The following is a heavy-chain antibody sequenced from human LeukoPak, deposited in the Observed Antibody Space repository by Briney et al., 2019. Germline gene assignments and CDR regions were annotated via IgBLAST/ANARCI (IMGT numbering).Heavy chain of an antibody. CDR2: TYYRSKLYN. J-gene: IGHJ3*02. CDR3: ARLGFDDGRGDAFDI. D-gene: IGHD3-10*01. CDR1: GDSFSSNSAA. Sequence: SQTLSLTCAISGDSFSSNSAAWNWIRQSPSRGLEWLGRTYYRSKLYNDYAVSVKSRITINPDTSKNQFSLQLNSVTPEDTAVYYCARLGFDDGRGDAFDIWGQGTMVTVSS. V-gene: IGHV6-1*01.